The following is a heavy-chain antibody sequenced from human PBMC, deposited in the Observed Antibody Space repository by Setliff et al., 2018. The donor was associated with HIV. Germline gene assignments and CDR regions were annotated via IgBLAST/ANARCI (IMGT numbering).Heavy chain of an antibody. CDR2: IYKAGKT. CDR1: GFTSTNYY. J-gene: IGHJ4*02. V-gene: IGHV3-53*01. CDR3: AKGGYGGAYYVAGY. Sequence: GGSLRLSCAASGFTSTNYYMAWVRQAPGKGLEWVTLIYKAGKTYYADFVKGRFTIARDDTKNTVSLQMTNLEPGDTAMYYCAKGGYGGAYYVAGYWGQGTKVTVSS. D-gene: IGHD5-18*01.